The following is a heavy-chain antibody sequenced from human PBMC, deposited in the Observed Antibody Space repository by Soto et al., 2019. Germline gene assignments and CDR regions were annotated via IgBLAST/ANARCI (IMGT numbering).Heavy chain of an antibody. Sequence: GESLRISSKASAHSFNSYWISWVRQMRWKGLEWMGRIEPSDSYTNYSPSFQGHVTISADKSISTAYLQWSSLKASDTAMYYCARHRDYSTYFDAFDIWGQGTMVTVSS. CDR1: AHSFNSYW. CDR2: IEPSDSYT. V-gene: IGHV5-10-1*01. J-gene: IGHJ3*02. D-gene: IGHD4-4*01. CDR3: ARHRDYSTYFDAFDI.